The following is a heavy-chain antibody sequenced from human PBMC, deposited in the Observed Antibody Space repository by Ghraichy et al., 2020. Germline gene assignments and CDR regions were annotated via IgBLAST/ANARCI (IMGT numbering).Heavy chain of an antibody. CDR1: GYTFTSYY. Sequence: ASVKVSCKASGYTFTSYYMHWVRQAPGQGLEWMGIINPSGGSTSYAQKFQGRVTMTRDTSTSTVYMELSSLRSEDTAVYYCAREGEGSSSWYGGYYYYYGMDVWGQGTTVTVSS. CDR3: AREGEGSSSWYGGYYYYYGMDV. J-gene: IGHJ6*02. CDR2: INPSGGST. V-gene: IGHV1-46*01. D-gene: IGHD6-13*01.